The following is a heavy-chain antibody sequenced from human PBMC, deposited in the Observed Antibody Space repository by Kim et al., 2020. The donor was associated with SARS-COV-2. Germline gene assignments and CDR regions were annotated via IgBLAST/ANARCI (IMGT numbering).Heavy chain of an antibody. V-gene: IGHV3-15*01. J-gene: IGHJ4*02. Sequence: TTDYAPVKGRFTISRDDSKTTLYLQMNSLKTEDTAVYYCATGGNGYYNDYWGQGTLVTVSS. CDR3: ATGGNGYYNDY. D-gene: IGHD3-22*01. CDR2: TT.